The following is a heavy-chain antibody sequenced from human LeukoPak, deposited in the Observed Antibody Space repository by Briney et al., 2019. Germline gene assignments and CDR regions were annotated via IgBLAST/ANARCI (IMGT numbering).Heavy chain of an antibody. CDR1: GFTFSSYG. Sequence: PGGSLRLSCAASGFTFSSYGMHWVRQAPGKGLEWVAVIWYDGSNKYYADSVKGRFTISRDNSKNTLYLQMNCLRAEDTAVYYCARDPIGYCSSTSCRYYYYGMDVWGQGTTVTVSS. J-gene: IGHJ6*02. V-gene: IGHV3-33*01. CDR2: IWYDGSNK. D-gene: IGHD2-2*01. CDR3: ARDPIGYCSSTSCRYYYYGMDV.